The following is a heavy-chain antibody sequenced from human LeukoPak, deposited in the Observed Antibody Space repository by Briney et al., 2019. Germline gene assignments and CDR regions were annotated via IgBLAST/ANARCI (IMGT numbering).Heavy chain of an antibody. CDR1: GLTFSDRD. V-gene: IGHV3-72*01. J-gene: IGHJ6*02. Sequence: GGSLRLSCAASGLTFSDRDMDWGRQAPGKGLEWVGRSRNKAKSHTTEYAASVKGRFTISRDNSNNSVWLQMNSLKSEDTAVYYCALWSYYYYGLDVWGQGTTVTVSS. CDR3: ALWSYYYYGLDV. D-gene: IGHD5-18*01. CDR2: SRNKAKSHTT.